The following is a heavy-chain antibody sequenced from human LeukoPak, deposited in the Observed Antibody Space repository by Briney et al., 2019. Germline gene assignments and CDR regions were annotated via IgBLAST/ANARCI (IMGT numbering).Heavy chain of an antibody. CDR2: ISSSSSYI. D-gene: IGHD6-13*01. CDR3: ARDQQQLVLYYFDY. J-gene: IGHJ4*02. V-gene: IGHV3-21*01. CDR1: GFTFSSYS. Sequence: GGSLRLSCAASGFTFSSYSMNWVRQAPGKGLEWVSSISSSSSYIYYADSVKGRFTISRDNAKNSLYLQMNSLRAEDTAVYYCARDQQQLVLYYFDYWGQGTLVTVSS.